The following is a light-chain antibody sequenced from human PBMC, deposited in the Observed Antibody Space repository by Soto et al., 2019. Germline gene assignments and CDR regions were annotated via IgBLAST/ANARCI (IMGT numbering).Light chain of an antibody. CDR1: QGIRND. V-gene: IGKV1-6*01. CDR3: LQDYNYPYT. Sequence: AIQMTQSPSSLSASVGDRVTMTCRASQGIRNDLGWYQQKPGKAPKLLIYGASSLQSGVPSRFSGSGSGTDFTLTISSLQPKDFATYYCLQDYNYPYTFGQGTKLEI. J-gene: IGKJ2*01. CDR2: GAS.